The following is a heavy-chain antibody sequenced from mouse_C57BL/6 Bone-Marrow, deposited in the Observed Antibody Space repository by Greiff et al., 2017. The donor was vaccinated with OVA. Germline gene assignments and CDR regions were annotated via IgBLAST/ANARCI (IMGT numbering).Heavy chain of an antibody. CDR1: GFTFSSYG. V-gene: IGHV5-6*01. CDR3: ARRGYDGRFAY. CDR2: ISSGGSYT. Sequence: EVQGVESGGDLVKPGGSLKLSCAASGFTFSSYGMSWVRQTPDKRLEWVATISSGGSYTYYPDSVKGRFTISRDNAKNTLYLQMSSLKSEDTAMYYCARRGYDGRFAYWGQGTLVTVSA. J-gene: IGHJ3*01. D-gene: IGHD2-2*01.